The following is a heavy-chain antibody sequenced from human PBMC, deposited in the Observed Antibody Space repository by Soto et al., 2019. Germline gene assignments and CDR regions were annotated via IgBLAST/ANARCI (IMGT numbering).Heavy chain of an antibody. CDR1: GYTFTSYG. V-gene: IGHV1-18*01. J-gene: IGHJ5*02. D-gene: IGHD6-19*01. CDR3: ARDPSGARQWLVLNWFDP. Sequence: GASVTVSCKASGYTFTSYGISWVRQAPGQGLEWMGWISAYNGNTNYAQKLQGRVTMTTDTSTSTAYMELRSLRSDDTAVYYCARDPSGARQWLVLNWFDPWGQGTLVTVSS. CDR2: ISAYNGNT.